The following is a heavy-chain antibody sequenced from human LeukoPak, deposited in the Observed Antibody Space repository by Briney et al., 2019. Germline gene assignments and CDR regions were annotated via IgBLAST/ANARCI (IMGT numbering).Heavy chain of an antibody. J-gene: IGHJ3*02. CDR1: GYSISSGYY. V-gene: IGHV4-38-2*02. CDR2: IYHSGST. Sequence: SETLSLTCTVSGYSISSGYYWGWIRQPPGKGLEWIGSIYHSGSTYYNPSLKSRVTISVDTSKNQFSLKLSSVTAADTAVYYCARVPAILVGATAFDIWGQGTMVTVSS. CDR3: ARVPAILVGATAFDI. D-gene: IGHD1-26*01.